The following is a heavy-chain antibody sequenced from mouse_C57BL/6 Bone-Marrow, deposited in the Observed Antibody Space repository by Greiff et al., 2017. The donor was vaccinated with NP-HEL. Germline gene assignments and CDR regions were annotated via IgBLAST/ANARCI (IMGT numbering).Heavy chain of an antibody. CDR3: ARRGGYYFFDY. D-gene: IGHD2-3*01. CDR2: IDPSDSET. V-gene: IGHV1-52*01. CDR1: GYTFTSYW. Sequence: VQLQQSGAELVRPGSSVKLSCKASGYTFTSYWMHWVKQRPIQGLEWIGNIDPSDSETHYNQKFKDKATLTVDKSSSTAYMQLSSLTSEDSAVYYCARRGGYYFFDYWGQGTTLTVSS. J-gene: IGHJ2*01.